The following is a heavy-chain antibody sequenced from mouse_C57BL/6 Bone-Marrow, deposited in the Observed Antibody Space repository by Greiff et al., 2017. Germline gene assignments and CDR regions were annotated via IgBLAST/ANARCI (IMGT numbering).Heavy chain of an antibody. Sequence: QVQLQQPGTELVKPGASVKLSCTASGFTFTSYCMHWVKQRPGQGLEWIGNINPSNGGTNYNAKFKSKATLTVDKSSSTAYMQLSSLSSEDSAVYDCARWGELGYFDYWGQGTMVTVSA. D-gene: IGHD4-1*01. J-gene: IGHJ3*01. CDR3: ARWGELGYFDY. CDR2: INPSNGGT. CDR1: GFTFTSYC. V-gene: IGHV1-53*01.